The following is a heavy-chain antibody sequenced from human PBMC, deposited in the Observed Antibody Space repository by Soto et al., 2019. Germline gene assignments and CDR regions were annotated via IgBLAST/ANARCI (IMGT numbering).Heavy chain of an antibody. J-gene: IGHJ4*02. CDR2: IWYDGSNK. CDR1: GFTFSSYG. Sequence: GGSLRLSCAASGFTFSSYGMHWVRQAPGKGLEWVAVIWYDGSNKYYADSVKGRFTISRDNSKNTLYLQMNSLRAEDTAVYYCAKDPYDSSGYYPGCYGYWGQGTLVTVSS. CDR3: AKDPYDSSGYYPGCYGY. V-gene: IGHV3-33*06. D-gene: IGHD3-22*01.